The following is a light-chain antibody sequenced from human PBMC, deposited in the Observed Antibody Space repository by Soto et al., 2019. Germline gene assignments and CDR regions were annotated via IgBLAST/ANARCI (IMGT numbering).Light chain of an antibody. CDR1: RSDVGGYNY. V-gene: IGLV2-14*03. Sequence: QSALTQPASVSGSPGQSITISCTGTRSDVGGYNYVSWYQQHPGKAPKLMIYDVSYRPSGVSNRFSGSKSGNTASLTISGIQADDEADYYCSSYTSSSTVVFGGGTQLTFL. CDR3: SSYTSSSTVV. J-gene: IGLJ7*01. CDR2: DVS.